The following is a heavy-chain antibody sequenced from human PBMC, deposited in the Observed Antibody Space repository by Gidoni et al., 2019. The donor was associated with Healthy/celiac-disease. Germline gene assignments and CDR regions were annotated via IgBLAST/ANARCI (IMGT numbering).Heavy chain of an antibody. D-gene: IGHD4-17*01. CDR3: ARDTTRVTTIGVHAFDI. V-gene: IGHV1-2*02. CDR2: INPTRCGT. CDR1: GYTFTGYY. J-gene: IGHJ3*02. Sequence: QAQLVQSGVEVKKAGASEKVSCKADGYTFTGYYMHWVRQAPGQGLEWMGWINPTRCGTNYAQTFQGRVTMTRDTSISTAYMELSRLRSDDTAVYYCARDTTRVTTIGVHAFDIWGQGTMVTVSS.